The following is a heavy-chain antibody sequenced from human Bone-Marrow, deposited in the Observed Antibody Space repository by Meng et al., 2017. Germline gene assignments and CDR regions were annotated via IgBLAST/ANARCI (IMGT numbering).Heavy chain of an antibody. CDR2: IYTSGST. D-gene: IGHD3-10*01. Sequence: TRSLTCTVSGGSISSYYWSWIRQPAGKGLEWIGRIYTSGSTNYNPTLKSRVTMSVDTSKNQFSLKLSSVTAADTAVYYCARDLHYYGSGRFDPWGQGNRVTCAS. CDR1: GGSISSYY. V-gene: IGHV4-4*07. J-gene: IGHJ5*02. CDR3: ARDLHYYGSGRFDP.